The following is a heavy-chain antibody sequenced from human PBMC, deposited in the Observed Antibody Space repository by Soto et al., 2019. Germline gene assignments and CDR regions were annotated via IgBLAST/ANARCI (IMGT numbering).Heavy chain of an antibody. CDR2: ISYSGST. CDR1: GGSISSSNW. D-gene: IGHD3-16*01. Sequence: SETLSLTCAVSGGSISSSNWWSWVRQPPGKGLEWIGYISYSGSTYYNPSLKSRVTISADTSRNQFSLKLSSVIAADTAVYYCARADPDASVGYWGQGTLVTVSS. J-gene: IGHJ4*02. CDR3: ARADPDASVGY. V-gene: IGHV4-4*02.